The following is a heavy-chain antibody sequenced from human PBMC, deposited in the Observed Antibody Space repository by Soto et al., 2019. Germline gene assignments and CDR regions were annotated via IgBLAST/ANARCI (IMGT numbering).Heavy chain of an antibody. CDR1: GFTFSDHY. V-gene: IGHV3-72*01. CDR2: TRNKANSYTT. CDR3: ARSGTRSGWPSFGADY. Sequence: GSLRLSCAASGFTFSDHYMDWVRQAPGKGLEWVGRTRNKANSYTTEYAASVKGRFTISRDDSKNSLYLQMNSLKTEDTAVYYSARSGTRSGWPSFGADYWGQGTLVTVSS. D-gene: IGHD6-19*01. J-gene: IGHJ4*02.